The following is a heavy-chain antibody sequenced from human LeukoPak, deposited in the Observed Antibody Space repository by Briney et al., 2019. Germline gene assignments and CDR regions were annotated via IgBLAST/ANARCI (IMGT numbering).Heavy chain of an antibody. CDR3: ARDGEGDEGWDY. J-gene: IGHJ4*02. V-gene: IGHV4-59*11. D-gene: IGHD7-27*01. CDR2: ISYSGST. Sequence: SETLSLTCTVSGVSIRSHYWIWIRQPPGKGLEWTGHISYSGSTNYNPSLKSRVTISVDTSKNQFSLRLSSVTAADTAVYYCARDGEGDEGWDYWGQGTLVTVSS. CDR1: GVSIRSHY.